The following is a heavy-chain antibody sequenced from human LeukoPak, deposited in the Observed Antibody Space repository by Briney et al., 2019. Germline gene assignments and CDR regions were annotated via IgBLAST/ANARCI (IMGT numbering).Heavy chain of an antibody. CDR2: MNPNSGNT. D-gene: IGHD2-2*01. CDR1: GYTFTSYD. J-gene: IGHJ6*02. V-gene: IGHV1-8*01. CDR3: ARAELGYCSSTSCYYYYGMDV. Sequence: ASVKVSCKASGYTFTSYDINWVRQATGQGLEWMGWMNPNSGNTGYAQKFQGRVTMTRNTSISTAYMELSSLRPEDTAVYYRARAELGYCSSTSCYYYYGMDVWGQGTTVTVSS.